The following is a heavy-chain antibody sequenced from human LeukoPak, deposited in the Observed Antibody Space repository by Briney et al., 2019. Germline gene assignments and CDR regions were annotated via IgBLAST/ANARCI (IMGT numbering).Heavy chain of an antibody. CDR1: GGSISSSTHY. Sequence: SETLSLTCTVSGGSISSSTHYWGWLRQPPGKGLEWMGSIYYTGSTYYNPSLRSRVTISVDTSKNQFSLKLSSVTAADTAVYYCARRRGSGYYSPFDSWGQGTLVTVSS. J-gene: IGHJ4*02. D-gene: IGHD3-3*01. CDR2: IYYTGST. V-gene: IGHV4-39*01. CDR3: ARRRGSGYYSPFDS.